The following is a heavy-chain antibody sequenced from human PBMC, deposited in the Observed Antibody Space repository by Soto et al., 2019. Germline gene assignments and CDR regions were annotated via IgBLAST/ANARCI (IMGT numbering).Heavy chain of an antibody. V-gene: IGHV3-74*01. CDR3: ARDARYYYMDV. CDR2: INNDGSST. J-gene: IGHJ6*03. CDR1: GFTFSSYW. D-gene: IGHD6-6*01. Sequence: EVQLVESGGGLVQPGGSLRLSCSASGFTFSSYWMHWVRQAPGKGLVWVSHINNDGSSTIYADSVRGRFTISRDNAKNTLYLEMNGLRAEDTAVYFCARDARYYYMDVWRKGTTVTVFS.